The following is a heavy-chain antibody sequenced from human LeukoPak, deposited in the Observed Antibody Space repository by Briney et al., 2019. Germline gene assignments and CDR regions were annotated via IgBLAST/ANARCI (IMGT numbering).Heavy chain of an antibody. D-gene: IGHD3-22*01. Sequence: GGSLRLSCAASGFTFSSYAMSWVRQAPGKGLEWVSAISGSGGSTYYADSVKGRFTISRDNSKNTLYLQMNSLRAEDTAVYYCAKVKDYYDSSGYCYYFDYWGQGTLVTVSS. CDR1: GFTFSSYA. J-gene: IGHJ4*02. V-gene: IGHV3-23*01. CDR2: ISGSGGST. CDR3: AKVKDYYDSSGYCYYFDY.